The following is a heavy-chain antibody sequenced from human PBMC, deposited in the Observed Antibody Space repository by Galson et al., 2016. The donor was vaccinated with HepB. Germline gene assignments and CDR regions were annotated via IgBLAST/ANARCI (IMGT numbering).Heavy chain of an antibody. CDR1: GFSFSNSW. V-gene: IGHV3-7*01. CDR2: INADGSWR. Sequence: SLRLSCAVSGFSFSNSWMTWVRQTPEKGLEWVADINADGSWRAYMDSVKGRFTISRDNVNNLLYLQMSGLRVEDTALYFCARDPAFGALDYWGQGALVTVSP. D-gene: IGHD3-10*01. J-gene: IGHJ4*02. CDR3: ARDPAFGALDY.